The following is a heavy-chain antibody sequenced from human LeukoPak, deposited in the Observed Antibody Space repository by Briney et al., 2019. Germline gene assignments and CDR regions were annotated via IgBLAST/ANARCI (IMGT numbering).Heavy chain of an antibody. CDR2: ISGSGGST. V-gene: IGHV3-23*01. J-gene: IGHJ4*02. D-gene: IGHD6-13*01. CDR1: GFTFGDYA. CDR3: AKDSSSWIGEGFDY. Sequence: PGGSLRLSCTASGFTFGDYAMSWVRQAPGKGLEWVSAISGSGGSTYYADSVKGRFTISRDNSKNTLYLQMNSLRAEDTAVYYCAKDSSSWIGEGFDYWGQGTLVTVSS.